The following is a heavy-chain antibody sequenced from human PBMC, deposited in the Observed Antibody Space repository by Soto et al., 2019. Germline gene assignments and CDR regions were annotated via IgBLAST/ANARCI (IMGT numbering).Heavy chain of an antibody. CDR1: GYTFTSYG. CDR3: ARSARDSPYYYYYYGMDV. CDR2: ISAYNGNT. Sequence: ASVKVSCKASGYTFTSYGISWVRQAPGQGLEWMGWISAYNGNTNYAQKLQGRVTMTTDTSTSTAYMELRSLRSDDTAVYYCARSARDSPYYYYYYGMDVWGQGTTVTVSS. J-gene: IGHJ6*02. V-gene: IGHV1-18*01.